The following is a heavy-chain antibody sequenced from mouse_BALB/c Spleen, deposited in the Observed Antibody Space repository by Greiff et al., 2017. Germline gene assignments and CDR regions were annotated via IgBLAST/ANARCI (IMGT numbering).Heavy chain of an antibody. D-gene: IGHD2-3*01. CDR3: ARDDGSYAMDY. V-gene: IGHV5-15*02. J-gene: IGHJ4*01. CDR1: GFTFSDYG. Sequence: DVMLVESGGGLVQPGGSQKLSCAASGFTFSDYGMAWVRQAPGKGPEWVAFISNLAYSIYYADTVTGRFTISRENAKNTLYLEMSSLRSEDTAMYYCARDDGSYAMDYWGQGTSVTVSS. CDR2: ISNLAYSI.